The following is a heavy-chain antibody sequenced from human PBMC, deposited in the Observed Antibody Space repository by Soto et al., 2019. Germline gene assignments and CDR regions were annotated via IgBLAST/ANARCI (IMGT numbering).Heavy chain of an antibody. J-gene: IGHJ6*02. CDR1: GYPISNVYY. CDR3: ARDWGFRNTYYDFWSGYGYGMDV. CDR2: VHHTGSP. Sequence: SETLSLTCAVSGYPISNVYYWGWIWQPPGKGLEWIGSVHHTGSPYYNPSLKSRVTISLDTSKNQFSLKLSSVTAADTAVYYCARDWGFRNTYYDFWSGYGYGMDVWGQGTTVTVSS. V-gene: IGHV4-38-2*02. D-gene: IGHD3-3*01.